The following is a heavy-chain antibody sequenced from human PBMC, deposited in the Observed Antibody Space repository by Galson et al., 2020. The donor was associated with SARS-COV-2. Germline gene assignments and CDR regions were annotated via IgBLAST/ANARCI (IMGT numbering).Heavy chain of an antibody. Sequence: QAGGSLRLSCAASGFTFSTYWVHWVRQAPGKGLVWVSRIKSDGSSTDYADSVTGRFTVSRDNAKNTFYLQMNSLRADDTAVYYCATVEALPGRSRAFHSWGQGTLVTVSS. CDR2: IKSDGSST. CDR3: ATVEALPGRSRAFHS. J-gene: IGHJ4*02. D-gene: IGHD6-19*01. V-gene: IGHV3-74*01. CDR1: GFTFSTYW.